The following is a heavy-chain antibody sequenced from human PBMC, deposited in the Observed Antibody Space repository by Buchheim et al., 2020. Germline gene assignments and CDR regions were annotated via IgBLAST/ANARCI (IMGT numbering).Heavy chain of an antibody. D-gene: IGHD2-2*01. Sequence: QVQLQQWGAGLLKPSETLSLTCAVYGGSFSGYYWSWIRQPPGKGLEWIGEINHSGSTNYNPSLKSRVTISVETSKNQFSLKLSSVTAADTAVYYCATAPVGYCSSTSCYKRYYYYGMDVWGQGTT. J-gene: IGHJ6*02. CDR1: GGSFSGYY. CDR3: ATAPVGYCSSTSCYKRYYYYGMDV. CDR2: INHSGST. V-gene: IGHV4-34*01.